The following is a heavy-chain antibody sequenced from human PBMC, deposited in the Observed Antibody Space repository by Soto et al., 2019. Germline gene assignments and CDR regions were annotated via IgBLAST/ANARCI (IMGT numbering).Heavy chain of an antibody. D-gene: IGHD3-9*01. CDR2: IWYDGSNK. J-gene: IGHJ5*02. CDR3: ARGPDILTGVEENWFDP. Sequence: PGGSLRLSCAASGFTFSSYAMHWVRQAPGKGLEWVAVIWYDGSNKYYADSVKGRFTISRDNSKNTLYLQMNSLRAEDTAVYYCARGPDILTGVEENWFDPWGQGTQVTVSS. CDR1: GFTFSSYA. V-gene: IGHV3-33*08.